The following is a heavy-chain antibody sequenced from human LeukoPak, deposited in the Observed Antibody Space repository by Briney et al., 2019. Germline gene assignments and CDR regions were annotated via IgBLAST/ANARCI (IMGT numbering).Heavy chain of an antibody. CDR1: GFTFSSYA. CDR3: VKGPYYDFWSGQYYFDY. V-gene: IGHV3-23*01. D-gene: IGHD3-3*01. Sequence: GGSLRLSCAASGFTFSSYAMSWVRQAPGKGLEGGSAISGSGGSTYYADSVKGRFTISRDNSKNPLYLQMNSLRAEDTAVYYCVKGPYYDFWSGQYYFDYWGQGTLVTVSS. J-gene: IGHJ4*02. CDR2: ISGSGGST.